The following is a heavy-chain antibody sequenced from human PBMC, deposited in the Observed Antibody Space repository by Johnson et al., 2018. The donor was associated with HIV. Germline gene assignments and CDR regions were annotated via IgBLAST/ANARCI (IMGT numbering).Heavy chain of an antibody. CDR1: GFTFSNYD. CDR3: ARARTVVIARPDAFDI. V-gene: IGHV3-13*01. J-gene: IGHJ3*02. Sequence: MLLVESGGGVVQPGGSLRLSCAASGFTFSNYDMHWVRQATGKGLDWVSAIGTAGDTYYPGSVKGRFTISRENAKNSLYLQMNSLRAGDTAVYYCARARTVVIARPDAFDIWGQGTMVTVSS. D-gene: IGHD2-21*01. CDR2: IGTAGDT.